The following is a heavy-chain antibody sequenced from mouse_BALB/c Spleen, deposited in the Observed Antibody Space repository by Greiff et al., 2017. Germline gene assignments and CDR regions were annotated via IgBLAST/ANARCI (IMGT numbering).Heavy chain of an antibody. CDR2: IDPSDSET. D-gene: IGHD1-2*01. V-gene: IGHV1-69*02. Sequence: QVQLQQPGAELVKPGAPVKLSCKASGYTFTSYWMNWVKQRPGRGLEWIGRIDPSDSETHYNQKFKDKATLTVDKSSSTAYIQLSSLTSEDSAVYYCARCITTATLFDYWGQGTTLTVSS. CDR1: GYTFTSYW. J-gene: IGHJ2*01. CDR3: ARCITTATLFDY.